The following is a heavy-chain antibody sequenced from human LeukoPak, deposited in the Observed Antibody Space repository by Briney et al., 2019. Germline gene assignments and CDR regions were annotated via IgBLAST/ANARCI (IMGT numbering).Heavy chain of an antibody. Sequence: ASVKVSCKASGYTFTSYGISWVRQAPGQGLEWMGWISAYNGNTNYAQKLQGRVTMTTDKSTSTAYMELRSLRSDDTAVYYCARSEDYGGPFDPWGQGTLVTVSS. J-gene: IGHJ5*02. CDR2: ISAYNGNT. V-gene: IGHV1-18*01. D-gene: IGHD4-17*01. CDR3: ARSEDYGGPFDP. CDR1: GYTFTSYG.